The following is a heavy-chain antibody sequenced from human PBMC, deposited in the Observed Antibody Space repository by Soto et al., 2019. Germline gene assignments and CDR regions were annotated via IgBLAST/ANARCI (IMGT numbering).Heavy chain of an antibody. J-gene: IGHJ4*02. Sequence: EVQLVESGGGAVRPGGSLRLSCAASGFRFDDHGMAWVRQFPGGRLEWVAAVKWTSGKIVYADSMKRRFTISRDNCQKSPYLQMNKVRIEETAFYYCAADLEFGEFILGVALDYWGQGTPVTVSS. D-gene: IGHD3-10*01. CDR2: VKWTSGKI. CDR1: GFRFDDHG. CDR3: AADLEFGEFILGVALDY. V-gene: IGHV3-20*04.